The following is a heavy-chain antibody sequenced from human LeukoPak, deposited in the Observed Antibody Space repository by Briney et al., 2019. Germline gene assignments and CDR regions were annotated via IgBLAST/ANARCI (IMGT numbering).Heavy chain of an antibody. J-gene: IGHJ4*02. CDR2: ISSSSSYI. V-gene: IGHV3-21*04. D-gene: IGHD2-2*02. Sequence: GGSLRLSCAASGFTFSSYSMNWVRQAPGKGLEWVSSISSSSSYIYYADSVKGRFTISRDNAKNSLYLQMNSLRAEDMALYYCAKDLLRYCTTTTCYTPLDFWGQGTPVTVSS. CDR3: AKDLLRYCTTTTCYTPLDF. CDR1: GFTFSSYS.